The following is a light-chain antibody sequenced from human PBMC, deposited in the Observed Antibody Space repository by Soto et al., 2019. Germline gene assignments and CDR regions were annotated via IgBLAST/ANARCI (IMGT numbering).Light chain of an antibody. V-gene: IGKV3-11*01. CDR3: QHRSTRPIS. Sequence: EIVLTQSPATLSLSPGERATFSCRASQSVSTNLVWYQQKPGQAPRLLIYDASNWATGIPARFSGSWAGAVFTLTSSSLEADDCAVYYCQHRSTRPISFGGGTKVEI. J-gene: IGKJ4*01. CDR1: QSVSTN. CDR2: DAS.